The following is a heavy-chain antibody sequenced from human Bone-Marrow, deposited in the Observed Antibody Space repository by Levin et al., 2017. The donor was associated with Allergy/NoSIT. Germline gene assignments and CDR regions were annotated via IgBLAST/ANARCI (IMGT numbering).Heavy chain of an antibody. Sequence: ESLKISCSVSGGSISTGSYYWGWIRQPPGKGLEWIGHIYFTGATYSNPSLKSRITISVDTFNNHFSLDLTSVTAADTAVYYCVRCVNAAGWVWFDPWGQGTLVTVSS. V-gene: IGHV4-39*02. CDR2: IYFTGAT. CDR3: VRCVNAAGWVWFDP. J-gene: IGHJ5*02. CDR1: GGSISTGSYY. D-gene: IGHD6-13*01.